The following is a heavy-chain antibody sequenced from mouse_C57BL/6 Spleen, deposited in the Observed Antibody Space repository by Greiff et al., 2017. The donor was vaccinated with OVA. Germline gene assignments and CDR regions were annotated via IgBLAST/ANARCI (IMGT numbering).Heavy chain of an antibody. CDR1: GYTFTSYW. CDR3: AISLITTVSMDY. J-gene: IGHJ4*01. V-gene: IGHV1-74*01. D-gene: IGHD1-1*01. CDR2: IHPSDSDT. Sequence: VQLQQPGAELVKPGASVKVSCKASGYTFTSYWMHWVKQRPGQGLEWIGRIHPSDSDTNYNPKFKGKATLTVDKSSNTAYMQLSSLTSEDSAVYYCAISLITTVSMDYWGQGTSVTVSS.